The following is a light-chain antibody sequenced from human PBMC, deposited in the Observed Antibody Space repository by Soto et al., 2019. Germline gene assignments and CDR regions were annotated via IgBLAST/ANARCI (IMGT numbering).Light chain of an antibody. CDR3: QSYDSSLSGSV. V-gene: IGLV1-40*01. CDR1: SSNIGAGYD. J-gene: IGLJ3*02. CDR2: GNF. Sequence: HSVLTQQPSVSVAPGQRVTISCTGSSSNIGAGYDVHWYQQIPGTAPKLLIDGNFNRPSGVPDRFSGSKSDTSASLAITGLQAEDEADYYCQSYDSSLSGSVFGGGTMVTVL.